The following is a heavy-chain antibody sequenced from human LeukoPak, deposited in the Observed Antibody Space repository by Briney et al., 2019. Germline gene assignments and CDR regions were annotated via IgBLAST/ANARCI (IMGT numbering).Heavy chain of an antibody. J-gene: IGHJ6*03. D-gene: IGHD1-26*01. CDR3: ARGARIDQWDLPMDV. CDR1: GFTFSSYW. V-gene: IGHV3-74*01. Sequence: HPGGSLRLSCAASGFTFSSYWMHWVRQAPGKGLVWVSRINSDGSSTSYADSVKGRFTISRDNAKNTLYLQMNSLRAEDTAVYYCARGARIDQWDLPMDVWGKGTTVTVSS. CDR2: INSDGSST.